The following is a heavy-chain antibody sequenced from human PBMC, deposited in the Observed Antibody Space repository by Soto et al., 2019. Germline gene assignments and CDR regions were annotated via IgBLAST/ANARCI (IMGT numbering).Heavy chain of an antibody. Sequence: SETLSLTCAVYGGSFSGYYWSWIRQPPGKGLEWIGEINHSGSTNYDPSLKSRVTISVDTSKNQFSLKLSSVTAADTAVYHCARRGLWFGELMSHWFDPWGQGTLVTVSS. D-gene: IGHD3-10*01. CDR1: GGSFSGYY. V-gene: IGHV4-34*01. CDR3: ARRGLWFGELMSHWFDP. CDR2: INHSGST. J-gene: IGHJ5*02.